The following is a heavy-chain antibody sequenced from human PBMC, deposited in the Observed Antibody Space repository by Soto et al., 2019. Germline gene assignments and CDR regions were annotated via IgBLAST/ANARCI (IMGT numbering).Heavy chain of an antibody. CDR1: GGPITSYY. CDR2: IHNSGST. CDR3: ARRWSGTDY. Sequence: PSETLSLTCTVSGGPITSYYWSWIRQPPGKGLEWIGYIHNSGSTSYNPSLQSRVTISADVSKNQFSLDLRSVTAADTAVYYCARRWSGTDYWGHGTLVTVSS. J-gene: IGHJ4*01. D-gene: IGHD3-10*01. V-gene: IGHV4-59*01.